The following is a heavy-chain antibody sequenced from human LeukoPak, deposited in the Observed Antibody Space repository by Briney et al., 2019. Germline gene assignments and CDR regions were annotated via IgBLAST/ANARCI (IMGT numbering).Heavy chain of an antibody. D-gene: IGHD2-15*01. CDR2: FSYSGST. CDR3: ARQCAVVVAAHPNWFDP. CDR1: GGSINSNSYY. Sequence: SETLSLTCTVSGGSINSNSYYWGWIRQPPGKGLEWIGSFSYSGSTYYNPSLKSRVTISVDTSKNQFSLKLTPVTAVDTAVYSCARQCAVVVAAHPNWFDPWGQGTLVTVSS. V-gene: IGHV4-39*01. J-gene: IGHJ5*02.